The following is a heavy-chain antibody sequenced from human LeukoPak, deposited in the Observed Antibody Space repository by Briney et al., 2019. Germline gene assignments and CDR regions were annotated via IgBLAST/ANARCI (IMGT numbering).Heavy chain of an antibody. CDR3: ARAPYPLSVAPTFYYYYYYMDV. J-gene: IGHJ6*03. D-gene: IGHD2-2*01. CDR1: GYTFTSYG. CDR2: ISGYNGNT. V-gene: IGHV1-18*01. Sequence: ASVKVSCKASGYTFTSYGISWVRQAPGQGLEGMGWISGYNGNTNNAQKLQGRVTMTTDTSTSTAYMELRSLRSYDTAVYYCARAPYPLSVAPTFYYYYYYMDVWGKGTTVTVSS.